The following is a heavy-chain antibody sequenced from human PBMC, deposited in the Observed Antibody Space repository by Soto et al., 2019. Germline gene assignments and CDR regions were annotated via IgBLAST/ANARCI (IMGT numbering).Heavy chain of an antibody. CDR3: AHRAAVGFAELLSRTVDY. V-gene: IGHV2-5*02. CDR2: IYWDDDK. J-gene: IGHJ4*02. CDR1: GFSLNTPEVG. D-gene: IGHD3-10*01. Sequence: QITLKESGPTLVKPTQTLTLTCTFSGFSLNTPEVGVGWIRQPPGKALEWLALIYWDDDKYYSPSLKSRLTITKDTSKNQVVLTMTNMDPVDTATYYCAHRAAVGFAELLSRTVDYWGQGARVTVSS.